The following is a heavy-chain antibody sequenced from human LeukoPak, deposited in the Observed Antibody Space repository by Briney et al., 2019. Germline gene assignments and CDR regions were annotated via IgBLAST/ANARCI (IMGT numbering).Heavy chain of an antibody. CDR3: ARAYYDSSGAFDI. D-gene: IGHD3-22*01. J-gene: IGHJ3*02. Sequence: GGSLRLSCAASGFTFSSYWMSWVRQAPGKGLEWVANIKQDGSEKYYVDSVKGRFTISRDNAKNSLYLQMNSLRAEDTAVYYCARAYYDSSGAFDIWGQGTMVTVSS. CDR2: IKQDGSEK. V-gene: IGHV3-7*01. CDR1: GFTFSSYW.